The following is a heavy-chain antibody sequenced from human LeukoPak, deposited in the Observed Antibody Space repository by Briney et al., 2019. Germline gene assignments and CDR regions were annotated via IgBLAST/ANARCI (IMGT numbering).Heavy chain of an antibody. CDR1: GGSVSSSIYY. CDR3: ASRNDILAGYVFDF. CDR2: IYYSGST. J-gene: IGHJ4*02. Sequence: SETLSLTCTVSGGSVSSSIYYWVWIRQPPGKGLEWIGSIYYSGSTSYNPSLKSRVTISVDTSKNQFSLKLSSVTAADTAVYYRASRNDILAGYVFDFWGQGTLVTVSS. V-gene: IGHV4-39*01. D-gene: IGHD3-9*01.